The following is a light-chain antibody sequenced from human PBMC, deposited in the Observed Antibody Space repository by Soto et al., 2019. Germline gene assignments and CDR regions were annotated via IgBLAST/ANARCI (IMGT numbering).Light chain of an antibody. V-gene: IGLV2-8*01. CDR3: SSYADSNNLV. CDR2: EAN. J-gene: IGLJ2*01. CDR1: SSDVASNDY. Sequence: QSALTQPPSTSGSPGQSVTISCTGSSSDVASNDYVSWYQQHPGKAPKLMIYEANRRPSGVPDRFSGSKSGNTASLTVSGLQDEDEAVYNCSSYADSNNLVFGGGTKLTVL.